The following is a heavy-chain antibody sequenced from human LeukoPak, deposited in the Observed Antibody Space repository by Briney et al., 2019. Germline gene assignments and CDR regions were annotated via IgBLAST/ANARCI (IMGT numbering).Heavy chain of an antibody. CDR1: GYTFTGYY. V-gene: IGHV1-2*06. CDR3: ARGDNWNYVDDY. CDR2: INLNSGGT. Sequence: GASVKVSCKASGYTFTGYYMHWVRQAPGQGLEWMGRINLNSGGTNYAQKFQGRVTMTRDTSISTAYMELSRLRSDDTAVYYCARGDNWNYVDDYWGQGTLVTVSS. D-gene: IGHD1-7*01. J-gene: IGHJ4*02.